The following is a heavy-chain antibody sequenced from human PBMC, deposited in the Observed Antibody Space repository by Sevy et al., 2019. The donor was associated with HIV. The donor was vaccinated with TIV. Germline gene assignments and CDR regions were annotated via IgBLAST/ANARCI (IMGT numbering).Heavy chain of an antibody. J-gene: IGHJ1*01. Sequence: GGSLRLSCAASGFTFSSHSMHWVRQAPGKGLEWVATISFDGSNRHYADSVKGRFTISRDNSKNSVYLQMNSLRAEDTALYYCAFERLYSNVAEYFQNRGQGTLVTVSS. D-gene: IGHD5-12*01. V-gene: IGHV3-30-3*01. CDR2: ISFDGSNR. CDR1: GFTFSSHS. CDR3: AFERLYSNVAEYFQN.